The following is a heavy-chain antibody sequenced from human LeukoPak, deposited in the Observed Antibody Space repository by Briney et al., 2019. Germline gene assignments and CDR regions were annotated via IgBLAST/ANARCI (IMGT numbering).Heavy chain of an antibody. CDR1: GFTFSSYG. J-gene: IGHJ6*02. CDR2: ISDSGGST. CDR3: ARKFAPDGMDV. D-gene: IGHD3-16*01. Sequence: GGSLRLSCSASGFTFSSYGMSWVRQAPGKGLEWVSTISDSGGSTYYADSVKGRFTISRDNAKNSLYLQMNSLRAEDTAVYYCARKFAPDGMDVWGQGTTVTVSS. V-gene: IGHV3-23*01.